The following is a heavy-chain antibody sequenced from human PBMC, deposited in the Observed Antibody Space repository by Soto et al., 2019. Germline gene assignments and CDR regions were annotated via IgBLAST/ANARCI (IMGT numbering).Heavy chain of an antibody. CDR2: INHSGST. CDR1: GGSFSGYY. D-gene: IGHD3-16*01. J-gene: IGHJ6*02. Sequence: SETLSLTCAVYGGSFSGYYWSWIRQPPGKRLEWIGEINHSGSTNYNPSLKRRLTISVDTSKNQLSLRVMSVTAADTAVYYCARDWASHGMDVWVQGXTVTVSS. CDR3: ARDWASHGMDV. V-gene: IGHV4-34*01.